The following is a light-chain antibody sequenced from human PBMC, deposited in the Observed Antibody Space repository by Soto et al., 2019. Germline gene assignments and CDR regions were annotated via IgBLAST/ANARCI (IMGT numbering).Light chain of an antibody. Sequence: QSALTQPASVSGSPGQAITISCTGTSSDVGGYNFVSWYQQQPGKAPKLRVYEVTNRPSGVSYRFSGSKSGNTSSLTIAGLQAEDEADYFCSSYTGSGTLRFGGGTQLTVL. V-gene: IGLV2-14*01. CDR1: SSDVGGYNF. CDR2: EVT. J-gene: IGLJ2*01. CDR3: SSYTGSGTLR.